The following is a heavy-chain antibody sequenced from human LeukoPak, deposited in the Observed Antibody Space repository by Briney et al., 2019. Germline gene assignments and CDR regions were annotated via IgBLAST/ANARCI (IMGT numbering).Heavy chain of an antibody. CDR1: GFSFSSYG. V-gene: IGHV3-33*01. J-gene: IGHJ2*01. Sequence: GRSLRLSCAASGFSFSSYGMNWVRQAPGKGLEWVAVIWYDGSKRYYADSVKGRFTISRDDSKHTQYLQMDCLRAEDTAVYYCARGRGDNSDWYFDLWGRGTLVTVSS. D-gene: IGHD2-21*01. CDR3: ARGRGDNSDWYFDL. CDR2: IWYDGSKR.